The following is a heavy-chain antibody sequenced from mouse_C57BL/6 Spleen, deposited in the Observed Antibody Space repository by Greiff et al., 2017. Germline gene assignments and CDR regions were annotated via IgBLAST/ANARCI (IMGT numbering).Heavy chain of an antibody. J-gene: IGHJ3*01. Sequence: VQLQQSGAELVRPGASVKLSCTASGFNIKDDYMHWVKQRPEQGLEWIGWIVPENGDTEYATKFQGKATITADTSSTTAYLQLSSLTSEYTAVYCCTGGSSSFAYWGQGTLVTVSA. V-gene: IGHV14-4*01. CDR1: GFNIKDDY. D-gene: IGHD1-1*01. CDR2: IVPENGDT. CDR3: TGGSSSFAY.